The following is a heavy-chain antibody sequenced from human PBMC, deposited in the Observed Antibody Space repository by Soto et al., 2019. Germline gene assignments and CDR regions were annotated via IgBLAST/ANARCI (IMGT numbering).Heavy chain of an antibody. V-gene: IGHV3-48*01. J-gene: IGHJ4*02. CDR3: ARDYDFWSGWTN. D-gene: IGHD3-3*01. CDR2: ISSSSSTI. Sequence: PGGSLRLSCAASGFTFCSYSMNWVRQAPGKGLEWVSYISSSSSTIYYADSVKGRFTISRDNAKNSLYLQMNSLRAEDTAVYYCARDYDFWSGWTNWGQGTLVTVSS. CDR1: GFTFCSYS.